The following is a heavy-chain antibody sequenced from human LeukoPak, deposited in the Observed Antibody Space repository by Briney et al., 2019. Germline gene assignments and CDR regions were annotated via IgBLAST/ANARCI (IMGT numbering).Heavy chain of an antibody. D-gene: IGHD3-10*01. Sequence: PGGSLRLSCAASGFTFSSYSMNWVRQAPGKGLEWVSSISSSSSYIYYADSVKGRFTISRDNAKNSLYLQMNSLRAEDTAVYYCARDRYYGSGSYFRFDYWGQGTLVTVSS. CDR1: GFTFSSYS. J-gene: IGHJ4*02. CDR2: ISSSSSYI. CDR3: ARDRYYGSGSYFRFDY. V-gene: IGHV3-21*01.